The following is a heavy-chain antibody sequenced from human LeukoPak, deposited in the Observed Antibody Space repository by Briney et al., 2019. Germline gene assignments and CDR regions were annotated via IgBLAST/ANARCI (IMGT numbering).Heavy chain of an antibody. CDR1: GFTFSSYA. CDR3: ARESELGLSLDY. CDR2: ISYDGSNK. J-gene: IGHJ4*02. V-gene: IGHV3-30-3*01. Sequence: PGGSLRLSCAAFGFTFSSYATHWVRQAPGKGLEWVAVISYDGSNKYYADSVKGRFTISRDNSKNTLYLQMNSLRAEDTAVYYCARESELGLSLDYWGQGTLVTVSS. D-gene: IGHD3-16*01.